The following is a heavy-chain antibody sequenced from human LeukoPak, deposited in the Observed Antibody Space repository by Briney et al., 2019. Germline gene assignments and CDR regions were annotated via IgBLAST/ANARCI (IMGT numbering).Heavy chain of an antibody. CDR1: GYTLTELS. J-gene: IGHJ4*02. V-gene: IGHV1-24*01. Sequence: GASVKVSCKVSGYTLTELSMHWVRQAPGKGLEWMGGFDPEDGETIYAQKFQGRVTMTEDTSTDTAYMELSSLRSEDTAVYYCATDLGGSYSYYFDYWGQGTLVTVSS. D-gene: IGHD1-26*01. CDR2: FDPEDGET. CDR3: ATDLGGSYSYYFDY.